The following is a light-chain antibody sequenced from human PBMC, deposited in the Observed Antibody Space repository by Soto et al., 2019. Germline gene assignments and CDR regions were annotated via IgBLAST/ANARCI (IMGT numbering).Light chain of an antibody. Sequence: DIQMTQSPSTLSASVGDRVTITCRASQTISSSLAWYQHKPGKAPKLLIFDASTLQTGVPSRFSGGGFGTEFTLTISSLQPEDLATYYCQQLNGYVALTFGGGTKVEI. J-gene: IGKJ4*01. CDR2: DAS. CDR1: QTISSS. CDR3: QQLNGYVALT. V-gene: IGKV1-5*01.